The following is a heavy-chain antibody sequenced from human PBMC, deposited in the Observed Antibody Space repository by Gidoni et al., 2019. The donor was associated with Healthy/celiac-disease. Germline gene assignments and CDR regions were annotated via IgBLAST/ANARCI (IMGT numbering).Heavy chain of an antibody. CDR3: ARVGVNSYYSMDV. V-gene: IGHV1-46*01. Sequence: QVQLVQSGAEVKKPGAPGKLSCKTSGYTVTKDDIHWVRQAPGQGLEWMGLITPRGGSTRFAQKFQGRVTMTRDTSTSTVYMELSSLTSEDTAVYFCARVGVNSYYSMDVWGHGTTVTVSS. CDR2: ITPRGGST. D-gene: IGHD3-16*01. J-gene: IGHJ6*02. CDR1: GYTVTKDD.